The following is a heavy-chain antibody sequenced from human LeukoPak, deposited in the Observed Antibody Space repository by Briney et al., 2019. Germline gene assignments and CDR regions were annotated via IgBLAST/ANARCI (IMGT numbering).Heavy chain of an antibody. Sequence: GGSLRLSCAASGFTFSSYWMHWVRQAPGKGLVWVSRITSDGSSTSYADSVQGRFTISRDNAKNTLYLQMDSLRAEGTAVYYCARGGRNSFDYWGQGTLVTVSS. CDR2: ITSDGSST. CDR1: GFTFSSYW. CDR3: ARGGRNSFDY. J-gene: IGHJ4*02. D-gene: IGHD1-14*01. V-gene: IGHV3-74*01.